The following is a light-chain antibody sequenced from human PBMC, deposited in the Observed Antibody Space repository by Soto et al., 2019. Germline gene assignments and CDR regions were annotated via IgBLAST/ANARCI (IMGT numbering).Light chain of an antibody. V-gene: IGKV3-15*01. J-gene: IGKJ5*01. CDR1: QSVSNN. CDR3: QQYNDWPPIT. CDR2: YAS. Sequence: EIMMTQSPATLSVSPGERATLSCRASQSVSNNLAWYQQKPGHAPRLLIYYASTRATGIPARFSGSGSGTEFTLTISSLQSEDLALYYCQQYNDWPPITFGQGTRLEIK.